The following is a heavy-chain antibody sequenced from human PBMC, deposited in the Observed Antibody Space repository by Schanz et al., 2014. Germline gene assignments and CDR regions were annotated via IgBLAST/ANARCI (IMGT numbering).Heavy chain of an antibody. CDR2: ISYSGST. V-gene: IGHV4-39*01. Sequence: QLQLQESGPGLVKPSETLSLTCTVSGGSISSTFYYWGWIRQPPGKGLDWIGTISYSGSTYYNPSLKTQAHIPVNPPKTHFSRHLNSATAADTAVYYCANSMVRGVRMSDNWFGPWGQGTLVSVSS. CDR3: ANSMVRGVRMSDNWFGP. CDR1: GGSISSTFYY. D-gene: IGHD3-10*01. J-gene: IGHJ5*02.